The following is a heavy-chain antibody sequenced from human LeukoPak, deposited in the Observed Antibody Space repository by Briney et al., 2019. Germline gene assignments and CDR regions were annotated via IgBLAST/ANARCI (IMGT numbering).Heavy chain of an antibody. J-gene: IGHJ4*02. V-gene: IGHV3-66*02. CDR3: ASSSLWIGQYYFDY. Sequence: PGGSLRLSCAASGFTVSSNYMSWVRQAPGKGLEWVSVIYSGGSTYYADSVKGRFTISRDNSKNTLYLQMNSLRAEDTAVYYCASSSLWIGQYYFDYWGQGTLVTVSS. D-gene: IGHD2-15*01. CDR1: GFTVSSNY. CDR2: IYSGGST.